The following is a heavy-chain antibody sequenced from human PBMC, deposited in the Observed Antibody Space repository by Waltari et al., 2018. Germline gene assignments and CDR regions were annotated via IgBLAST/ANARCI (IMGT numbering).Heavy chain of an antibody. J-gene: IGHJ3*02. CDR2: IIPILGIA. D-gene: IGHD4-4*01. CDR3: ARDRGGSKEEDAFDI. Sequence: QVQLVQSGAEVKKPGSSVKVSCKASGGTFSSYAISWVRPAPGQGLEWMGGIIPILGIANYAQKFQGRVTITADKSTSTAYMELSSLRSEDTAVYYCARDRGGSKEEDAFDIWGQGTMVTVSS. V-gene: IGHV1-69*10. CDR1: GGTFSSYA.